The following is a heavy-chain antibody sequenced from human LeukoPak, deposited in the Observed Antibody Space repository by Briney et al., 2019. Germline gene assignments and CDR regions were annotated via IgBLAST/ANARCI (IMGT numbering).Heavy chain of an antibody. CDR1: GFTFSSYG. CDR2: IWYDGSNK. V-gene: IGHV3-33*01. Sequence: GGSLRLSRAASGFTFSSYGMRWVRQAPGKGLEWVAVIWYDGSNKYYADSVKGRFTISRDNSKNTLYLQMNSLRAEDKAVYYCARGKWFGELLGMDVWGQGTTVTVSS. J-gene: IGHJ6*02. CDR3: ARGKWFGELLGMDV. D-gene: IGHD3-10*01.